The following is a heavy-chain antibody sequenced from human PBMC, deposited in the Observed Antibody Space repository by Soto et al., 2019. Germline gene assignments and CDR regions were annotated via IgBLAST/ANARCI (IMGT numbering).Heavy chain of an antibody. D-gene: IGHD2-2*01. CDR3: ARDYCSSTSCYTNRYNWFDP. V-gene: IGHV1-18*01. Sequence: ASVKVSCKASGYTFTTYGSSWVRQAPGQGLEWMGWISAYNGNTNYAQKLQGRVTMTTDTSTSTAYMELRSLRSDDTAVYYCARDYCSSTSCYTNRYNWFDPRGQGTLVTVSS. CDR1: GYTFTTYG. CDR2: ISAYNGNT. J-gene: IGHJ5*02.